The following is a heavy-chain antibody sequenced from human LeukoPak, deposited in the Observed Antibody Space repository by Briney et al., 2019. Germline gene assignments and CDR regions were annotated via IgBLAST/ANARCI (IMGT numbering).Heavy chain of an antibody. D-gene: IGHD4-17*01. Sequence: GESLKIPCKGSGYSFTTYWIDWVRQMPGKGLEWMGIIYPGDSDTRYSPSFQGQVTISADKSISTANLQWSSLRASDTAMYYCARVGGDYGGYYFDYWGQGTLVTVSS. CDR3: ARVGGDYGGYYFDY. CDR1: GYSFTTYW. CDR2: IYPGDSDT. V-gene: IGHV5-51*01. J-gene: IGHJ4*02.